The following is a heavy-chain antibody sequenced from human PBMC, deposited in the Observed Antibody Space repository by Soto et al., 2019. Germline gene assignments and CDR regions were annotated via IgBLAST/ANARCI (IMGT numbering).Heavy chain of an antibody. D-gene: IGHD4-17*01. CDR1: GCSISSSSYY. J-gene: IGHJ4*02. V-gene: IGHV4-61*05. CDR2: IYYSGST. CDR3: ARRYGPGFDY. Sequence: SETLSPTCTVSGCSISSSSYYWSWIRQPPGKGLEWIGYIYYSGSTNYNPSLKSRVTISVDTSKNQFSLKLSSVTAADTAVYYCARRYGPGFDYWGQGTLVTVSS.